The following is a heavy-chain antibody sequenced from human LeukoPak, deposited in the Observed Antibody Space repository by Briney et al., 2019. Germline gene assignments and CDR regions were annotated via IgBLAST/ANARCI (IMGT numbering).Heavy chain of an antibody. CDR1: GGSISSWTYY. CDR3: ASQFWGGSGSFSDY. Sequence: PSETLSLTCTVSGGSISSWTYYWGWIRQPPGKGLEWIGSIYYSGSTYYNPSLKSRVTISVDTSKNQFSLKLSSVTAADTAVYYCASQFWGGSGSFSDYWGQGTLVTVSS. J-gene: IGHJ4*02. D-gene: IGHD3-10*01. CDR2: IYYSGST. V-gene: IGHV4-39*07.